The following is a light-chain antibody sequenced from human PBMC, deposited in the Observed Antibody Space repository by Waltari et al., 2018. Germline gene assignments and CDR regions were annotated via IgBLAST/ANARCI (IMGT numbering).Light chain of an antibody. CDR2: EDN. CDR3: QSFDNNNHWV. V-gene: IGLV6-57*02. J-gene: IGLJ3*02. CDR1: SGNIASYY. Sequence: ESPGKTVTISCTGSSGNIASYYVQWYQQRPGSGPTTVIYEDNRRPSGVPDRFSGSIDSSSNSASLTVSGLKPEDEADYYCQSFDNNNHWVFGGGTKLTVL.